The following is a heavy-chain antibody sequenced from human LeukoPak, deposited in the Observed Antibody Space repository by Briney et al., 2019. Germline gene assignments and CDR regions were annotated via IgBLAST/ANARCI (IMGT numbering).Heavy chain of an antibody. V-gene: IGHV4-39*01. CDR1: GGSISSSSYY. J-gene: IGHJ4*02. Sequence: SETLSLTCTVSGGSISSSSYYWGWIRQPPGKGLEWIGSMYYGGSTYYNPSLKSRVTISVDTSKTQFSLKLSSVTAADTAMYYCARHLGGFDYWGRGTLVTVSS. CDR3: ARHLGGFDY. CDR2: MYYGGST.